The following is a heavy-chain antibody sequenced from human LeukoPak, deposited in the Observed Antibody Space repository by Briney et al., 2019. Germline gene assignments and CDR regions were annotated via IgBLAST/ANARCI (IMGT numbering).Heavy chain of an antibody. CDR2: INPNSGGT. Sequence: ASVKVSCKASGYTFTGYYMHWVRQAPGQGLEWMGRINPNSGGTNYARKFKGRVTMTRDTSISTAYMELSRLRSDDTAVYYCARDLTRIVVVPAADWGGDAFDIWGQGTMVTVSS. CDR3: ARDLTRIVVVPAADWGGDAFDI. CDR1: GYTFTGYY. D-gene: IGHD2-2*01. V-gene: IGHV1-2*06. J-gene: IGHJ3*02.